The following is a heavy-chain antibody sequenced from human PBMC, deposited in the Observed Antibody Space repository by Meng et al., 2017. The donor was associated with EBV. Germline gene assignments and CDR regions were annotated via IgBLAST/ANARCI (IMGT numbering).Heavy chain of an antibody. V-gene: IGHV2-5*02. CDR1: GFALTTSGVG. CDR3: AHRRDEYSSSWYGWFDP. D-gene: IGHD6-13*01. J-gene: IGHJ5*02. CDR2: IYWDDDK. Sequence: ITLKESGPPLVKPPQTLPLTCTFSGFALTTSGVGVGWIRQPPGKALEWLALIYWDDDKRYSPSLKSRLTITKDTSKNQVVLTMTNMDPVDTATYYCAHRRDEYSSSWYGWFDPWGQGTLVTVSS.